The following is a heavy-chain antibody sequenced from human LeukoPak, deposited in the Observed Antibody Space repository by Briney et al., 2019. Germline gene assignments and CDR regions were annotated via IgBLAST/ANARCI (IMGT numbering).Heavy chain of an antibody. J-gene: IGHJ4*02. D-gene: IGHD2-21*02. V-gene: IGHV3-23*01. Sequence: PGGSLRLSCAASGFTFNSYAMYWVRQAPGKGLEWVSGIFGSGGSAHYADSVKGRFTISRDNSKNTVYLQMNSLKTEDTAVYYCSTGLTWGVMGGDLEDYWGQGTLVTVSS. CDR2: IFGSGGSA. CDR3: STGLTWGVMGGDLEDY. CDR1: GFTFNSYA.